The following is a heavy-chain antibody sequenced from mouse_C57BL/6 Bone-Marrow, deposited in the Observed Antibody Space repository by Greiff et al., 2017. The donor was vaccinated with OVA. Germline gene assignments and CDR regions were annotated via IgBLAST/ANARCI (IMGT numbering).Heavy chain of an antibody. CDR1: GYSITSGYY. CDR2: ISYDGSN. J-gene: IGHJ4*01. CDR3: ARDITTVVEGDYAMDY. D-gene: IGHD1-1*01. V-gene: IGHV3-6*01. Sequence: VQLKESGPGLVKPSQSLSLTCSVTGYSITSGYYWNWIRQFPGNKLEWMGYISYDGSNNYNPSLKNRISITRDTSKNQFFLKLNSVTTEDTATYYGARDITTVVEGDYAMDYWGQGTSVTVSS.